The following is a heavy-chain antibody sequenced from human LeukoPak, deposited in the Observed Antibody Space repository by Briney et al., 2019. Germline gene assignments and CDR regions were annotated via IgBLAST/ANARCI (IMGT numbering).Heavy chain of an antibody. CDR1: GFTFRSYA. J-gene: IGHJ4*02. V-gene: IGHV3-23*01. CDR2: ISGSGGST. CDR3: AKALPYDFWTIEPPPFDY. D-gene: IGHD3-3*01. Sequence: PGGSLRLSCAASGFTFRSYAMSWVRQAPGKGLEWVSAISGSGGSTYYADSVKGRFTISRDNSKNTLYLQMNSLRAEDTAVYYCAKALPYDFWTIEPPPFDYWGQGTLVTVSS.